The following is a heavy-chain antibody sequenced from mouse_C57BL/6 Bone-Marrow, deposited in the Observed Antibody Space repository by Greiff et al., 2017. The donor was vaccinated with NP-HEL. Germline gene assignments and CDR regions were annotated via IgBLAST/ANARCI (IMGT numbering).Heavy chain of an antibody. CDR1: GFTFSDYY. Sequence: DVKLVESGGGLVQPGGSLKLSCAASGFTFSDYYMYWVRQTPEKRLEWVAYISNGGGSTYYPDTVKGRFTISRDNAKNTLYLQMSRLKSEDTAMYYCARSPPYDGYYVESYYAMDYWGQGTSVTVSS. D-gene: IGHD2-3*01. V-gene: IGHV5-12*01. J-gene: IGHJ4*01. CDR2: ISNGGGST. CDR3: ARSPPYDGYYVESYYAMDY.